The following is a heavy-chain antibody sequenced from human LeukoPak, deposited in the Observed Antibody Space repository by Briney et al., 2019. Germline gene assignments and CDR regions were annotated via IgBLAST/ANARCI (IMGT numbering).Heavy chain of an antibody. CDR3: ARDAGRYCDWLGY. D-gene: IGHD3-9*01. J-gene: IGHJ4*02. CDR1: GFPLYSYS. V-gene: IGHV3-33*08. Sequence: PGGSLRLSCAASGFPLYSYSMNWVRQAPGKGLEWVAVRWYDGSNKYYADTVKGQFTISRDNYKNTLYLQMNSLRAEDTAVYYCARDAGRYCDWLGYWGQGTLVTVSS. CDR2: RWYDGSNK.